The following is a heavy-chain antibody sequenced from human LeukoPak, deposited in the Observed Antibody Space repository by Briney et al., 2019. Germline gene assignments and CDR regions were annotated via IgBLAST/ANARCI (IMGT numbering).Heavy chain of an antibody. J-gene: IGHJ4*02. V-gene: IGHV4-61*02. CDR3: ARDRGYLYGMSFDY. D-gene: IGHD2-15*01. Sequence: SQTLSLTCTVSGGSISSGTDYWSCTRQPAGKGLEWIGRIYTTGSTNYNPSLKSRVTISVDTSKNQFSLKLSSVTAADTAVYYCARDRGYLYGMSFDYWGQGTLVTVSS. CDR2: IYTTGST. CDR1: GGSISSGTDY.